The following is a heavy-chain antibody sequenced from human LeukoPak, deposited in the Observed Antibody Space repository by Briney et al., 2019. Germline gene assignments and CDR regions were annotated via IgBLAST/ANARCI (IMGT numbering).Heavy chain of an antibody. J-gene: IGHJ4*02. CDR3: ARLNDWAVAGTASDY. CDR1: GYTFTSYG. CDR2: ISAYNGNT. Sequence: ASVKVSCKASGYTFTSYGISWVRRAPGQGLEWMGWISAYNGNTNYAQKLQGRVTMTTDTSTSTAYMELWSLRSDDTAVYYCARLNDWAVAGTASDYWGQGTLVTVSS. V-gene: IGHV1-18*01. D-gene: IGHD6-19*01.